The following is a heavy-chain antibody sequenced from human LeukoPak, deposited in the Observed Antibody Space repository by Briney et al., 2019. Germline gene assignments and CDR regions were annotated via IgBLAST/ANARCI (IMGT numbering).Heavy chain of an antibody. CDR1: GFTFRSYA. Sequence: PGGSLRLSCAASGFTFRSYAMDWVRQAPGKGLEWLAVISYDGSKKYYADSVQGRFTISRDNSKNTLYRQMNGLRAEDTAVYYCARDSHAPDTVVVSCYFDSWGQGTLVTVSS. CDR2: ISYDGSKK. CDR3: ARDSHAPDTVVVSCYFDS. D-gene: IGHD5-18*01. J-gene: IGHJ4*02. V-gene: IGHV3-30-3*01.